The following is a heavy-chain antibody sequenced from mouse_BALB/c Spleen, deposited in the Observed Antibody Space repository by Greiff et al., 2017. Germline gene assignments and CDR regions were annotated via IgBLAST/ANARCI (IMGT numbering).Heavy chain of an antibody. Sequence: VHLVESGPGLVAPSQSLSITCTVSGFSLTSYGVHWVRQPPGKGLEWLGVIWAGGSTNYNSALMSRLSISKDNSKSQVFLKMNSLQTDDTAMYYCARDHLYGNYYAMDYWGQGTSVTVSS. J-gene: IGHJ4*01. D-gene: IGHD2-1*01. V-gene: IGHV2-9*02. CDR2: IWAGGST. CDR3: ARDHLYGNYYAMDY. CDR1: GFSLTSYG.